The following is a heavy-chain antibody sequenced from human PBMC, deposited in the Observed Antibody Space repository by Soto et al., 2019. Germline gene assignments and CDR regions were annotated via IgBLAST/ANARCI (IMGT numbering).Heavy chain of an antibody. V-gene: IGHV4-30-2*01. D-gene: IGHD2-15*01. CDR3: ASCSGGSWRCYFDY. Sequence: QLQLQESGSGLVKPSQTLSLTCAVSGGSISSGGYSWSWIRQPPGKGLEWIGYIYHSGSTYYNPSLKSRVTISVDRSKNQFSLKLSSVTAADTAVYYCASCSGGSWRCYFDYWGQGTLVTVSS. J-gene: IGHJ4*02. CDR2: IYHSGST. CDR1: GGSISSGGYS.